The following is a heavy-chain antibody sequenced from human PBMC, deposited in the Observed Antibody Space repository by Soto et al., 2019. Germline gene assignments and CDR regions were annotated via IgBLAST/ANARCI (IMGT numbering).Heavy chain of an antibody. V-gene: IGHV1-18*01. Sequence: QVQLVQCGAEVKKPGASVKVSCRASCYIFTSCGISWVRQAPGQGLEWMGWISAYNGNTYYAQKFQGRVTMTTDTSTSTVYMELRSLRSDDTAVYYCARDRGGYFDYWGQGTLVTVSS. CDR1: CYIFTSCG. D-gene: IGHD3-10*01. J-gene: IGHJ4*02. CDR3: ARDRGGYFDY. CDR2: ISAYNGNT.